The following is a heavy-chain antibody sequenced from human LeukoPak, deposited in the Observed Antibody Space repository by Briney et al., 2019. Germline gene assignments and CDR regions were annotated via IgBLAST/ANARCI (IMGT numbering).Heavy chain of an antibody. J-gene: IGHJ4*02. D-gene: IGHD6-13*01. CDR3: ARGSLAAAGLLAY. V-gene: IGHV3-13*01. CDR2: FGTAGDT. CDR1: GFTFSSYD. Sequence: PGRSLRLSCAASGFTFSSYDMHWVRHATAKGLEWVSAFGTAGDTYYPGSVKGRFTISRENAKNSLYLQMNSLRAGDTAVYYCARGSLAAAGLLAYWGQGTVVTVS.